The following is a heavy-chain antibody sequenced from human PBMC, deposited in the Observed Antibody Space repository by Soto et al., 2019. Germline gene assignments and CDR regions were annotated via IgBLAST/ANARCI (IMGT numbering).Heavy chain of an antibody. Sequence: VPGPTRVNPTQTLTLTCTFSWFSLSTSGMCVSWIRQPPGKALEWLALIDWDDDIYYSTSLKTRLTISKDTSKNKVVLTMTNRDPVDTATYYCACMVITIPRDQLAYWGQRTLDIVSA. CDR1: WFSLSTSGMC. CDR3: ACMVITIPRDQLAY. V-gene: IGHV2-70*01. CDR2: IDWDDDI. D-gene: IGHD1-1*01. J-gene: IGHJ4*02.